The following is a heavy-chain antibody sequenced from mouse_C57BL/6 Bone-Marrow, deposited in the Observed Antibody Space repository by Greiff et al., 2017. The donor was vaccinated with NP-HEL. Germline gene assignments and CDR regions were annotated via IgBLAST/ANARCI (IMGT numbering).Heavy chain of an antibody. CDR1: GYTFTSYT. V-gene: IGHV1-4*01. Sequence: QVQLKQSGAELARPGASVKMSCKASGYTFTSYTMHWVKQRPGQGLEWIGYINPSSGYTKYNQKFKDKATLTADKSSSTAYMQLSSLTSEDSAVYYCAREGHSNYGYWGQGTTLTVSS. D-gene: IGHD2-5*01. CDR3: AREGHSNYGY. J-gene: IGHJ2*01. CDR2: INPSSGYT.